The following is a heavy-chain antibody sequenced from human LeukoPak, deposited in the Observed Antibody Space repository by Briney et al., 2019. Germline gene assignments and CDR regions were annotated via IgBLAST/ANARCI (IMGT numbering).Heavy chain of an antibody. V-gene: IGHV3-21*04. CDR1: GFTFSSYT. CDR3: AKVRKATENDY. CDR2: ISSSSTFI. Sequence: GGSLRLSCAASGFTFSSYTMNWVRQAPGKGLEWVSSISSSSTFIFYADSMKGRFTISRDNSKNTLYLQMNSLRAEDTAVYYCAKVRKATENDYWGQGTLVTVSS. J-gene: IGHJ4*02. D-gene: IGHD5-12*01.